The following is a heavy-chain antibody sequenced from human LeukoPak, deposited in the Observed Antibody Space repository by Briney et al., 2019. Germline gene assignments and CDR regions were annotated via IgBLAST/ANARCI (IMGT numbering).Heavy chain of an antibody. J-gene: IGHJ5*02. Sequence: SLRLSCAASGLTFSGYWMTWVRQAPGKGLEWVANLRPDGSDKYYADSVKGRFTFSRDNAKNSLYLQMNGLRADDTAIYYCARDAYDDASESWGQGTLVTVSS. CDR1: GLTFSGYW. D-gene: IGHD3-3*01. V-gene: IGHV3-7*01. CDR2: LRPDGSDK. CDR3: ARDAYDDASES.